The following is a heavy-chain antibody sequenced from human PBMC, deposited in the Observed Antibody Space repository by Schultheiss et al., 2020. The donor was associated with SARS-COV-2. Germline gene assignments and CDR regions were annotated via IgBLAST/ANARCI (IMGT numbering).Heavy chain of an antibody. CDR3: ARATRERYFDL. Sequence: GSLRLSCTVSGGSISSYYWSWIRQPPGKGLEWIGYIYYSGSANYNPSLKSRITISLDTSENQFSMKLSSVTAADTAVYYCARATRERYFDLWGRGTLVTVSS. V-gene: IGHV4-59*01. D-gene: IGHD1-26*01. J-gene: IGHJ2*01. CDR1: GGSISSYY. CDR2: IYYSGSA.